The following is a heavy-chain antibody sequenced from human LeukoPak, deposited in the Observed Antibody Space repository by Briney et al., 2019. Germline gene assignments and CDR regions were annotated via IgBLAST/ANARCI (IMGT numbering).Heavy chain of an antibody. J-gene: IGHJ5*02. V-gene: IGHV3-23*01. CDR1: GLIFSNYA. CDR2: ISSRGDST. Sequence: GGSLRLSCAASGLIFSNYAMSWVRQVPGRGLEWVSTISSRGDSTYVADSVKGRFTISRDNSKNSLYLQMNTVRAEDTAMYYCARNWFDPWGQGTLVTVSS. CDR3: ARNWFDP.